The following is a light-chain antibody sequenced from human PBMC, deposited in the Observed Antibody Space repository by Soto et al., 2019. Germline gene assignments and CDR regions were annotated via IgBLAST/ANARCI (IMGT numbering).Light chain of an antibody. CDR3: QQYFEWPPMT. CDR2: GAS. CDR1: QSIRSE. V-gene: IGKV3-15*01. Sequence: MTQSPSTLSASVGDRVTITCRASQSIRSELAWYQQKPGQAPRLLISGASTRAAGISDRFRGSGSGTEFTLTISSLRSEDSAIYYCQQYFEWPPMTFGQGTKVEI. J-gene: IGKJ1*01.